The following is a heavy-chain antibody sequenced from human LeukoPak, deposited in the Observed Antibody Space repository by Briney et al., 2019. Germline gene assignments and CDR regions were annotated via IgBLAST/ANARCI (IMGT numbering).Heavy chain of an antibody. CDR2: ISGSSSYM. D-gene: IGHD2-2*01. CDR3: ARDKVVPAAIGHY. CDR1: GFIFSSYS. Sequence: GGSLRLSCAASGFIFSSYSMNWVRQAPGKGLEWVACISGSSSYMYYADSVKGRFTVSRDNAKNSLYLQMNSLRAEDTAVYYCARDKVVPAAIGHYWGQGTLVTVSS. J-gene: IGHJ4*02. V-gene: IGHV3-21*01.